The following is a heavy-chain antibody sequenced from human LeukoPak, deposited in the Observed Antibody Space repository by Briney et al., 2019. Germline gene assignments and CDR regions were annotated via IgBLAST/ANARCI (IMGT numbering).Heavy chain of an antibody. Sequence: GGSLRLSCAASGFTVSSNYVSWVRQAPGKGLEWVSVIYSGGSTYYADSVKGRFTISRDNSKNTLYLQMNSLRAEDTAVYYCARIISSWVYFDYWGQGTLVTVSS. CDR3: ARIISSWVYFDY. CDR2: IYSGGST. CDR1: GFTVSSNY. V-gene: IGHV3-66*01. J-gene: IGHJ4*02. D-gene: IGHD6-13*01.